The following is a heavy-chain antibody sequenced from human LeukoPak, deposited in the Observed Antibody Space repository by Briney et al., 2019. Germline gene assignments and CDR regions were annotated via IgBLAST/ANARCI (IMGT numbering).Heavy chain of an antibody. J-gene: IGHJ4*02. CDR3: AKDFKVLYGIYSGSQGTYLDY. CDR1: GFSVSNTY. CDR2: IYSGDSGVST. Sequence: GGSLRLSCAASGFSVSNTYMSWVRQAPGKGLEWVSVIYSGDSGVSTYYADSVKGRFTTSRDNSKNTLYLQMNSLRAEDTAVYYCAKDFKVLYGIYSGSQGTYLDYWGQGTLVTVSS. V-gene: IGHV3-53*05. D-gene: IGHD1-26*01.